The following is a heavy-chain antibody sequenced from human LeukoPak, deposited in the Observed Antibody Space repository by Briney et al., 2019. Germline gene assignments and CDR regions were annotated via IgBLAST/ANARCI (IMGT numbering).Heavy chain of an antibody. CDR1: GGSISSYY. V-gene: IGHV4-59*01. J-gene: IGHJ4*02. D-gene: IGHD5-24*01. Sequence: PSETLSLTCTVSGGSISSYYWSRIRQPPGKGLEWIGYIYYSGSTNYNPSLKSRVTISVDTSKNQFSLKLSSVTAADTAVYYCARDLGYNYDYWGQGTLVTVSS. CDR3: ARDLGYNYDY. CDR2: IYYSGST.